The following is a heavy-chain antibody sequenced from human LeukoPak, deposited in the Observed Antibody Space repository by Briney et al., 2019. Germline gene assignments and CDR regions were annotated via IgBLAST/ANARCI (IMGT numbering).Heavy chain of an antibody. D-gene: IGHD3-22*01. CDR2: ISTSGSTI. CDR3: ARRVYYDGSGYPY. Sequence: GGSLRLSCAASGFTFSDYYMSWIRQAPGKGLEWVSYISTSGSTIYYADSVESRFTISRDNAKNSLYLQMNSLRAEDTAVYYCARRVYYDGSGYPYWGQGTLVTVSS. J-gene: IGHJ4*02. CDR1: GFTFSDYY. V-gene: IGHV3-11*04.